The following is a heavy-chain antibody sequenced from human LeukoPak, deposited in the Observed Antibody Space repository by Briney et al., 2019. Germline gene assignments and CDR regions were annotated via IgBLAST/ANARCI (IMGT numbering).Heavy chain of an antibody. CDR3: AGNYGPYYLDY. V-gene: IGHV3-33*01. D-gene: IGHD3-10*01. CDR1: GFTFSNYG. CDR2: IWYDGSNK. Sequence: QSGGSLRLSCAASGFTFSNYGMHWVRQAPGKGLEWVAVIWYDGSNKYYADSVKGRFTISRDNSKNTLYLQMNSLRAEDTAVYYCAGNYGPYYLDYWGQGTLVTVSS. J-gene: IGHJ4*02.